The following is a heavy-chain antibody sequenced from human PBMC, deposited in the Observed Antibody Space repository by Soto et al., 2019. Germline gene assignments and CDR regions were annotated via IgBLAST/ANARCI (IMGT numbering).Heavy chain of an antibody. V-gene: IGHV3-13*01. Sequence: EVQLVESGGGLVQPGGSLRLSCAASGFTFSSYDMHWVRQATGKGLEWVSAIGTAGDTYYPGSVKGRFTISRENAKNSLYLQMTSLRAGDTAVYYCARGSRFGDAFDIWGQGTMVTVSS. CDR1: GFTFSSYD. D-gene: IGHD3-10*01. J-gene: IGHJ3*02. CDR2: IGTAGDT. CDR3: ARGSRFGDAFDI.